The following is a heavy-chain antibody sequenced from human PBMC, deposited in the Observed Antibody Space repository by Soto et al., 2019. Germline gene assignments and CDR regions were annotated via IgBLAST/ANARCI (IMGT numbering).Heavy chain of an antibody. CDR3: ARVPTGDCYFDY. J-gene: IGHJ4*02. D-gene: IGHD2-21*01. V-gene: IGHV4-59*01. CDR2: VYYSGST. Sequence: SETLSLTCTVSGGSISSYYWSWIRQPPGKGLEWIGYVYYSGSTNYNPSRKSRVTISVDTYENQFSLKLSSVTAADTAVYYCARVPTGDCYFDYWGQGTLVTVSS. CDR1: GGSISSYY.